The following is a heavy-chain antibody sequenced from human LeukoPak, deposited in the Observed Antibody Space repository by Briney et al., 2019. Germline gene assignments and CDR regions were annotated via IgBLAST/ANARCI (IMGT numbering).Heavy chain of an antibody. V-gene: IGHV4-59*01. CDR1: GGSIRSYY. D-gene: IGHD4-23*01. Sequence: SETLSLTCTVSGGSIRSYYLSWIRQPPGKGLEWIGYIYYSGSTNYNPSLKSRVTISVDTSKNQFSLKLSSVTAADTAVYFCARQPTVVTHDYWGQGTLVPVSS. J-gene: IGHJ4*02. CDR2: IYYSGST. CDR3: ARQPTVVTHDY.